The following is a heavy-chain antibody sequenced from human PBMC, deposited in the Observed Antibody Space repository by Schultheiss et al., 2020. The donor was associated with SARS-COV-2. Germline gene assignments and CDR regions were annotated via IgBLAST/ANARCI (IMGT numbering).Heavy chain of an antibody. J-gene: IGHJ5*02. CDR1: GGPIGSDTYY. D-gene: IGHD6-6*01. CDR2: IYYSGST. CDR3: ARDRGIAARPWGWFDP. V-gene: IGHV4-61*01. Sequence: SETLSLTCTVSGGPIGSDTYYWGWIRQPPGKGLEWIGYIYYSGSTNYNPSLKSRVTISVDTSKNQFSLKLSSVTAADTAVYYCARDRGIAARPWGWFDPWGQGTLVTVSS.